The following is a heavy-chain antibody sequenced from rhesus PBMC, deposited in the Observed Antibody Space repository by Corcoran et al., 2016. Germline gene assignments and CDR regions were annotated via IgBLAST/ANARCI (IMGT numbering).Heavy chain of an antibody. CDR3: ATGVSPYPQFDY. Sequence: QVQLQESCPGLVKPSETLSLTCAVSGYSISSCFYWGSIRQPPGKGLGYIGYIRGSSGSTYYNPSLKSRVTISKDTSKNQFSLKLSSVTAADTAVYYCATGVSPYPQFDYWGQGVLVTVSS. V-gene: IGHV4-99*01. J-gene: IGHJ4*01. CDR1: GYSISSCFY. D-gene: IGHD6-13*01. CDR2: IRGSSGST.